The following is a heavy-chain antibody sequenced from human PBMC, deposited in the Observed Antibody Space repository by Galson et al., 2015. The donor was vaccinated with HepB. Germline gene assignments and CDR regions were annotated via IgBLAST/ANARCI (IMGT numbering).Heavy chain of an antibody. Sequence: ETLSLTCTVSGGSISSYYWSWIRQPPGKALQWIGCIYYSGSTNYNPSLKSRVTISVDTSKNQFSLRLNSAIAADTAVYYCARGAVVEVVDGTQNNWFDPWGQGTLVTVSS. V-gene: IGHV4-59*08. J-gene: IGHJ5*02. CDR3: ARGAVVEVVDGTQNNWFDP. CDR2: IYYSGST. CDR1: GGSISSYY. D-gene: IGHD2-15*01.